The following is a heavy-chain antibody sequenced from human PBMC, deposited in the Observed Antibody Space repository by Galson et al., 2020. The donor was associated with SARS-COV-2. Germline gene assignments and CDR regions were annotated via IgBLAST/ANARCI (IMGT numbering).Heavy chain of an antibody. CDR2: TYYSGST. Sequence: SETLSLTCTVSGGSISSYYWSWIRQPPGKGLEWIGYTYYSGSTNYNPSLKSRVTISVDTSKNQLSLKLSSVTAADTAVYYFASINCSGGSCYWFDPWGQGTLVTVSS. D-gene: IGHD2-15*01. J-gene: IGHJ5*02. V-gene: IGHV4-59*08. CDR3: ASINCSGGSCYWFDP. CDR1: GGSISSYY.